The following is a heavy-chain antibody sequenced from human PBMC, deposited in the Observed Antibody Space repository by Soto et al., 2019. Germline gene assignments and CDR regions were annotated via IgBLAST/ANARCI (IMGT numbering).Heavy chain of an antibody. CDR1: GFSLSTNGVG. V-gene: IGHV2-5*02. CDR2: IYWDDDK. J-gene: IGHJ5*02. Sequence: QIALKESGPTLVKPTQTLTLTCAFSGFSLSTNGVGVAWIRQPPGKALEWLALIYWDDDKRYSPSLKSRLTITKDTSKSQVVLTMTNMDPVDTATYYCARQYATRFDPWGQGTLVTVSS. CDR3: ARQYATRFDP. D-gene: IGHD2-15*01.